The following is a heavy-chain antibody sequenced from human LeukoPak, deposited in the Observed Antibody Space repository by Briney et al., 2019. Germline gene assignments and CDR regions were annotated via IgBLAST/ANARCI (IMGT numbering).Heavy chain of an antibody. V-gene: IGHV3-53*01. CDR3: ARGIMGGLAFDY. D-gene: IGHD1-26*01. Sequence: GGSLRLSCAASGFTFSDYYMSWVRQAPGKGLEWVSVIYSGGSTYYADSVKGRFTISRDNSKNTLYLQMNSLRAEDTAVYYCARGIMGGLAFDYWGQGTLVTVSS. CDR1: GFTFSDYY. J-gene: IGHJ4*02. CDR2: IYSGGST.